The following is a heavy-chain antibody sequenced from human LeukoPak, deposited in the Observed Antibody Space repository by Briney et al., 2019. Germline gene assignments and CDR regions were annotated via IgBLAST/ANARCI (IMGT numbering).Heavy chain of an antibody. CDR1: GGSISSSNW. CDR3: ARAGVWLPAV. V-gene: IGHV4-4*02. CDR2: IYHSGST. J-gene: IGHJ4*02. D-gene: IGHD3-9*01. Sequence: SGTLSLTCAVSGGSISSSNWWSWVRQPPGKGLEWIGEIYHSGSTNYNPSLKSRVTMSADKSKNEFSLRLTSVTAADTAVYYCARAGVWLPAVWGQGTLVTVSS.